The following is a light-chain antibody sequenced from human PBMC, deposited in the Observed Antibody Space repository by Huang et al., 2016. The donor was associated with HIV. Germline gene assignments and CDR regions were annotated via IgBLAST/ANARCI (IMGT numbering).Light chain of an antibody. V-gene: IGKV3-20*01. CDR2: GDS. CDR3: QQYDSSPPIT. Sequence: EIVLTQSPGTLSLSPGERATLSCRASQSISGSYLAWHQQKPGQAPRRLSYGDSNRAPGIPDRFTASGSGTDFTLTIRRLEAEDFAVYYCQQYDSSPPITFGQGTRLEIK. CDR1: QSISGSY. J-gene: IGKJ5*01.